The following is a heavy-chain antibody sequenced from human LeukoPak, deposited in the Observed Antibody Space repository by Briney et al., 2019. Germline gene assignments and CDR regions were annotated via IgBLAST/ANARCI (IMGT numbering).Heavy chain of an antibody. V-gene: IGHV1-2*02. CDR1: GYNFTDYF. CDR3: ARGNYNWGSPDAFDI. Sequence: ASVKVSCKASGYNFTDYFIHWLRQAPGQGLEWMGWINPNSADTKYVQGFQGRVTMTRDTSISTAFMELNRLTSDDTAVYYCARGNYNWGSPDAFDIWGQGTMATVSS. CDR2: INPNSADT. J-gene: IGHJ3*02. D-gene: IGHD3-16*01.